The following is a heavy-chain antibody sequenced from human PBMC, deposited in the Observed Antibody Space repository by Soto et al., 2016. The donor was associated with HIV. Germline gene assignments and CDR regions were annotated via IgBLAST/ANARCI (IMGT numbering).Heavy chain of an antibody. Sequence: EVQLLDSGGGLVQPGGSLRLSCKASGFTFNTCAMNWVRQAPGKGLEWVSTISGSGNITYYADSVKGRFTISRDNSKNILYLQMNSLGAEDTAVYYCAKRHAADYGDFHFDSWGQGNPGHRLL. D-gene: IGHD4-17*01. CDR3: AKRHAADYGDFHFDS. V-gene: IGHV3-23*01. J-gene: IGHJ4*02. CDR2: ISGSGNIT. CDR1: GFTFNTCA.